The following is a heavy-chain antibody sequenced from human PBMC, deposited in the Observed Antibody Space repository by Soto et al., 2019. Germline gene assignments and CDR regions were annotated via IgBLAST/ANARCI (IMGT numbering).Heavy chain of an antibody. J-gene: IGHJ6*02. Sequence: GGSLRLSCAASGFTFSSYSMNWVRQAPGKGLEWVSSISSSSSYIYYADSVKGRFTISRDNAKNSLYLQMNSLRAEDTAVYYCASYSSSRNSYYYYGMDVWGQGTTVTVSS. CDR1: GFTFSSYS. D-gene: IGHD6-13*01. CDR2: ISSSSSYI. V-gene: IGHV3-21*01. CDR3: ASYSSSRNSYYYYGMDV.